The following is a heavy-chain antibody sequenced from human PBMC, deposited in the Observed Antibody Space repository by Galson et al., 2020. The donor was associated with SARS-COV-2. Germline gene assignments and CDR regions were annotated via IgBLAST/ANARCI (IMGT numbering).Heavy chain of an antibody. CDR1: GYTFTSYS. J-gene: IGHJ6*02. V-gene: IGHV1-18*01. Sequence: GESLKISCKASGYTFTSYSLFWVRQAPGQGLEWVGWLSPYNGDTAYAQKLQGRVTMTTDRSTSTAYMELKSLGSDDTAVYYCARDKHHYYGMDVWGQGTTVTVSS. CDR2: LSPYNGDT. CDR3: ARDKHHYYGMDV.